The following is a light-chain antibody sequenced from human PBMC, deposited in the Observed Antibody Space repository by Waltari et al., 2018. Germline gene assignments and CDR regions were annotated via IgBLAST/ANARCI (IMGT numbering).Light chain of an antibody. CDR1: NIGSKS. CDR2: DDR. J-gene: IGLJ1*01. CDR3: QVWDSSSDHHV. V-gene: IGLV3-21*02. Sequence: SYVLTQPPSVSVAPGQTARITCGGNNIGSKSVHWYQQKPGQAPVLVVYDDRDRPSGIPERFSGSNSGNTATLTISRVEAGDEADYYCQVWDSSSDHHVFGTGTKVTVL.